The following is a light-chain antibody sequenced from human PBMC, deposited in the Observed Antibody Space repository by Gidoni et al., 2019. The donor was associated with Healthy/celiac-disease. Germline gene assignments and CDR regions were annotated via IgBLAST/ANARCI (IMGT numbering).Light chain of an antibody. Sequence: DIVLTQSPATLSLSLGERATLSCRASQSVSSYLAWYQQKPGQAPRLLIYDASNRANGIPARFSGSGYGTDINLTISRLEPEDVAVYYCQQRSNWLLTFGGGTKVEIK. CDR1: QSVSSY. V-gene: IGKV3-11*01. CDR3: QQRSNWLLT. CDR2: DAS. J-gene: IGKJ4*01.